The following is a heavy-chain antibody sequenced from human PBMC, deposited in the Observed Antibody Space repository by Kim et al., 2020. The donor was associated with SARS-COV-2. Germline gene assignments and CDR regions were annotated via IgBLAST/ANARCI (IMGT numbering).Heavy chain of an antibody. CDR3: ARAVGATAFDY. D-gene: IGHD1-26*01. J-gene: IGHJ4*02. CDR2: T. V-gene: IGHV1-3*01. Sequence: TKYSQKFQGRVTITRDTSASTAYMELSSLRSEDTAVYYCARAVGATAFDYWGQGTLVTVSS.